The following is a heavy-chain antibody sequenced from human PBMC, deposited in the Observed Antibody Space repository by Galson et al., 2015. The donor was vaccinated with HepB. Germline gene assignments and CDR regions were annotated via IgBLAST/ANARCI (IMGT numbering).Heavy chain of an antibody. V-gene: IGHV1-69*13. J-gene: IGHJ4*02. CDR2: IIAIFGTA. D-gene: IGHD5-24*01. CDR3: ARGDGYSASFDY. CDR1: GGTFSGYA. Sequence: SVKVSCKASGGTFSGYAISWVRQAPGQGLEWMGGIIAIFGTANYAQKFQGRVTITAGESTSTAYMELNSLTSEDTAMYYCARGDGYSASFDYWGQGTLVTVSS.